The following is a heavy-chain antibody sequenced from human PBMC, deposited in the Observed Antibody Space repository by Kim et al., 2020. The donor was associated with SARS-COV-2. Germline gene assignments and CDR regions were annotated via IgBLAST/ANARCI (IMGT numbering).Heavy chain of an antibody. J-gene: IGHJ4*02. D-gene: IGHD1-1*01. Sequence: ASVKVSCTASGYTFTIYDINWVRQAPGQGLEWMGWVNPNSGSTGYAQRFRGRLTMARDTSVNTAFMELSGLTYEDTAVYYCARYTTSFDSWGQGTLVTV. CDR2: VNPNSGST. CDR1: GYTFTIYD. CDR3: ARYTTSFDS. V-gene: IGHV1-8*01.